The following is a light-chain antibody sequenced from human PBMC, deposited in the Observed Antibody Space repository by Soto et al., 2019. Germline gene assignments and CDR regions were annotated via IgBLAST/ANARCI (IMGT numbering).Light chain of an antibody. V-gene: IGLV2-23*01. CDR3: CSYAGSSTYVV. CDR1: SSDVGRYNL. Sequence: QSVLTQPASVSGSPGQSITISCTATSSDVGRYNLVSWYQQHPGKAPKLMIYEGSKRPSGVYNRFSGSKSGNTASLTISGLQAEDEADYYCCSYAGSSTYVVFGGVTKLTVL. CDR2: EGS. J-gene: IGLJ2*01.